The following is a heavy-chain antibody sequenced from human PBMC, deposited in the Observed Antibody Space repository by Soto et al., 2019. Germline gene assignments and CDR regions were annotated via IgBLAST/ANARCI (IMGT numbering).Heavy chain of an antibody. V-gene: IGHV1-2*04. CDR3: ARDLGGYCSGGSCYTPQGFDP. CDR1: GYTFTGYY. Sequence: GASVKVSCKASGYTFTGYYMHWVRQAPGQGLEWMGWINPNSGGTNYAQKFQGWVTMTRDTSISTAYMELSRLRSDGTAVYYCARDLGGYCSGGSCYTPQGFDPWGQGTLVTVSS. J-gene: IGHJ5*02. D-gene: IGHD2-15*01. CDR2: INPNSGGT.